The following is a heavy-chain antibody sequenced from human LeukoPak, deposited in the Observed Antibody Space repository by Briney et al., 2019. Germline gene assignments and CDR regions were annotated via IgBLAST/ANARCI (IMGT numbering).Heavy chain of an antibody. CDR2: ISSSSSTI. J-gene: IGHJ4*02. CDR3: ARVGSMVRGSNEYYFDY. V-gene: IGHV3-48*04. D-gene: IGHD3-10*01. CDR1: GFTFSSYS. Sequence: GGSLRLSCAASGFTFSSYSMNWVRQAPGKGLEWVSYISSSSSTIYYADSVKGRFTISRDNAKNSLYLQMNSLRAEDTAVYYCARVGSMVRGSNEYYFDYWGQGTLVTVSS.